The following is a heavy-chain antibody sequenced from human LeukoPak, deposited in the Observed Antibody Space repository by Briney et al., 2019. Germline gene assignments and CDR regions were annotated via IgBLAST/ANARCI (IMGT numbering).Heavy chain of an antibody. CDR2: ISPNGGIT. J-gene: IGHJ3*02. CDR1: GFTFRNHG. D-gene: IGHD4-17*01. V-gene: IGHV3-21*01. Sequence: PGGSLRLSCTASGFTFRNHGMNWVRQAPGKGLEWVSGISPNGGITYYADSVKGRFTISRDNAKNSLYLQMNSLRAEDTAVYYCARDRSLYGDPDAFDIWGQGTMVTVSS. CDR3: ARDRSLYGDPDAFDI.